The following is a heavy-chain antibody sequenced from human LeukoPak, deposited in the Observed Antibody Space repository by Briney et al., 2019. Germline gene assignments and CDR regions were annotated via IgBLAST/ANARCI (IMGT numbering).Heavy chain of an antibody. D-gene: IGHD4-23*01. CDR1: GFTFTSSA. CDR2: IVVGSGNT. V-gene: IGHV1-58*02. J-gene: IGHJ6*02. Sequence: SVKVSCKASGFTFTSSAMQWVRQARGQRLEWIGWIVVGSGNTNYAQKFQERVTITRDMSTSTAYMELSSLGSEDTAVYYCAASLALHFGGSDYGMDVWGQGTTVTVSS. CDR3: AASLALHFGGSDYGMDV.